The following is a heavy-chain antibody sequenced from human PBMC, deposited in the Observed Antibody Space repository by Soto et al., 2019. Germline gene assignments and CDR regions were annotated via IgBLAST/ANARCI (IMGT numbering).Heavy chain of an antibody. V-gene: IGHV4-4*07. CDR3: ARGQRFSDWFAP. D-gene: IGHD3-3*01. CDR2: VYSSGGT. Sequence: SETLSLTCTVSGGSMSSYYWTWIRQPAGKGLEWIGRVYSSGGTHYNPSLKSRGTISLDTSKNQFSLRLLSVTDADTAVYYCARGQRFSDWFAPWGQGTLVTVSS. CDR1: GGSMSSYY. J-gene: IGHJ5*02.